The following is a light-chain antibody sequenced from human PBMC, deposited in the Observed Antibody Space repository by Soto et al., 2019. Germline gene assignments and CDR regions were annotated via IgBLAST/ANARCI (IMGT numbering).Light chain of an antibody. Sequence: QSALTQPASVSGSPGQSITISRTGTSSDVGSYNIVSWYQQHPGKAPKLMIYEGSKRPSGVSNRFSGSKSGNTASLTISGLQAEDEADYYCCSDAGSRTPVFGGGTTVTVL. CDR3: CSDAGSRTPV. CDR1: SSDVGSYNI. V-gene: IGLV2-23*01. CDR2: EGS. J-gene: IGLJ2*01.